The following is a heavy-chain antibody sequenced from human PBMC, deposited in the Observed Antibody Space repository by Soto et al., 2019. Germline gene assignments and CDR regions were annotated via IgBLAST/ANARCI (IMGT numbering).Heavy chain of an antibody. J-gene: IGHJ3*02. V-gene: IGHV4-39*01. D-gene: IGHD3-22*01. CDR1: GGSISSSSYY. Sequence: PSETLSLTCTVSGGSISSSSYYWGWIRQPPGKGLEWIGSIYYGGSTYYNPSLKSRVTISVDTSKNQFSLKLSSVTAADTAVYYCASIYYYDSSGYLWGAFDIWGQGTMVTVSS. CDR2: IYYGGST. CDR3: ASIYYYDSSGYLWGAFDI.